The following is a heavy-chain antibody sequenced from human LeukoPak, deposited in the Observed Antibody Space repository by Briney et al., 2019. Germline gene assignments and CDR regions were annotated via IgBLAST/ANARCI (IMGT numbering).Heavy chain of an antibody. D-gene: IGHD3-10*01. CDR3: ARGAGWFGESYFDY. J-gene: IGHJ4*02. Sequence: ASVKVSCKASGYTFTRYPMNWVRQAPGQGLEWMGWINTNTGIPTYAQGFTGRFVFSLDTSVSTAYLQISSLKAEDTAVYYCARGAGWFGESYFDYWGQGTLVTVSS. V-gene: IGHV7-4-1*02. CDR2: INTNTGIP. CDR1: GYTFTRYP.